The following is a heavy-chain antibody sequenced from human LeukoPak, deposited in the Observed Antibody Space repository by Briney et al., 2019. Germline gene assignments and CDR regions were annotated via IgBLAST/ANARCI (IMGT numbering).Heavy chain of an antibody. D-gene: IGHD6-13*01. V-gene: IGHV4-38-2*02. CDR1: GYSISSCYY. J-gene: IGHJ5*02. CDR2: AYHSGIS. CDR3: AKEGGRSSSWSDNWFDP. Sequence: PSETLSLTCAVSGYSISSCYYWGWIRQPPGKGLEWIGSAYHSGISYYNPSLKSRVTISVDTSKNQFSLRLSSVTAADTAIYYCAKEGGRSSSWSDNWFDPWGQGTLVTVSS.